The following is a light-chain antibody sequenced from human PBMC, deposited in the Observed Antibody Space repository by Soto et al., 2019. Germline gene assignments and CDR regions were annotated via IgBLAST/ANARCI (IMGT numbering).Light chain of an antibody. CDR2: EVN. J-gene: IGLJ2*01. Sequence: QSVLTQPASVSGSPGQSITISCTGTSSDVGGYYRVSWYQQHPGKAPKLLIYEVNERPSGVSNRFSGSKSANMASLTISGLQAEDEADYYCCSYAGSDTLLFGGGTKLT. CDR1: SSDVGGYYR. V-gene: IGLV2-23*02. CDR3: CSYAGSDTLL.